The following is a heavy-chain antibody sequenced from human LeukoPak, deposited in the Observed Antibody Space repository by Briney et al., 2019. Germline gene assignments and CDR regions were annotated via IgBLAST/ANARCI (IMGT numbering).Heavy chain of an antibody. CDR1: GGSISSGSYY. CDR2: IYTSGST. D-gene: IGHD2-15*01. J-gene: IGHJ3*02. CDR3: ARDLRGYCSGGSCYREGRGAFDI. Sequence: PSETLSLTCTVSGGSISSGSYYWSWIRQPAGKGLEWIGRIYTSGSTNYNPSLKSRVTMSVDTSKNQFSLKLSSVTAADTAVYYCARDLRGYCSGGSCYREGRGAFDIWGQGTMVTVSS. V-gene: IGHV4-61*02.